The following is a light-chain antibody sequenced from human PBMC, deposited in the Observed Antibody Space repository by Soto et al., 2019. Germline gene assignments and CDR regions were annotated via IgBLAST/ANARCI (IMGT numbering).Light chain of an antibody. CDR2: GDS. Sequence: QLVLTQPPSVSGAPGQTVTISCTGSNSNIGAGYDVHWYHHLPGTAPKLLIYGDSNRPSGVPDRFSGSKSGTSASLAITGLQAEDEADYYCQSYDSSLSVVFGGGTKVTVL. CDR1: NSNIGAGYD. V-gene: IGLV1-40*01. J-gene: IGLJ2*01. CDR3: QSYDSSLSVV.